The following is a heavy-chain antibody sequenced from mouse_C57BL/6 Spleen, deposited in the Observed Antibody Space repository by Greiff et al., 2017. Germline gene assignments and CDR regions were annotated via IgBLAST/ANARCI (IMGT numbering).Heavy chain of an antibody. CDR3: AREDDYDRYFDV. Sequence: EVQGVESGGGLVKPGGSLKLSCAASGFTFSSYAMSWVRQTPEKRLEWVATISDGGSYTYYPDNVKGRFTISRDNAKTNLYLQMSHLKSEDTAMYYCAREDDYDRYFDVWGTGTTVTVSS. V-gene: IGHV5-4*01. CDR2: ISDGGSYT. CDR1: GFTFSSYA. J-gene: IGHJ1*03. D-gene: IGHD2-4*01.